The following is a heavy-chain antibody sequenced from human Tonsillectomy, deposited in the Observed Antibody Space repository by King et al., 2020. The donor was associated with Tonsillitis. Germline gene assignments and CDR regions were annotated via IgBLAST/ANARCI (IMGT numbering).Heavy chain of an antibody. J-gene: IGHJ4*02. Sequence: VQLVESGGGLVKPGGSPRLPCAASGFIFSHYNMIWVPQAPGRGREGVSSISGNGNYIYYADSVKGRFTIPRDNAQNSLYLQMNSLRAEDTATYYCARGGRTSIPQDFDSWGQGTLVTVSS. D-gene: IGHD2-21*02. CDR1: GFIFSHYN. CDR3: ARGGRTSIPQDFDS. CDR2: ISGNGNYI. V-gene: IGHV3-21*06.